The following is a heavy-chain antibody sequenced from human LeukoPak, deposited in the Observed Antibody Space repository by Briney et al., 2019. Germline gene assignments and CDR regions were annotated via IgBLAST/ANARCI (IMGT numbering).Heavy chain of an antibody. D-gene: IGHD3-10*02. CDR2: ISSSGSTI. CDR3: AERGITMIGGV. CDR1: GFTFSSYE. V-gene: IGHV3-48*03. J-gene: IGHJ6*04. Sequence: GGPLRLSCAASGFTFSSYEMNWVRQAPGKGLAWVSYISSSGSTIYFADSVKGRFTISRDNAKNSLYLQMNSLRAEDTAVYYCAERGITMIGGVWGKGTRVTISS.